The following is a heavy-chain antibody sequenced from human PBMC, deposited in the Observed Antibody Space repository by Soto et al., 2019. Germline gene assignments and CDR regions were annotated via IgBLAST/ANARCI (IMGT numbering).Heavy chain of an antibody. CDR2: FVPMFGSA. V-gene: IGHV1-69*01. CDR3: AREDDTTGHYSWFDP. CDR1: GTTFDSFT. D-gene: IGHD3-9*01. Sequence: QVQLEQSGPELKIPGSSVKVSCKPSGTTFDSFTFSWVRQAPGQGLEWMGGFVPMFGSASIAQRFQGRVRITADESTGTGYMELSDLRSEDSAIYYCAREDDTTGHYSWFDPWGPGTLVTVSS. J-gene: IGHJ5*02.